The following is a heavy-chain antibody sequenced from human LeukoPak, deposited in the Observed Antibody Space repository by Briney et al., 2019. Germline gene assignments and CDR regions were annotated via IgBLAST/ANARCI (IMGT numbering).Heavy chain of an antibody. CDR3: ARSGLVPPVTPGGYFDY. Sequence: SETLSPTCTVSGGSISSYYWSWIRQPPGKGLEWIGSIYYSGSTYYNPSLKSRVTISVDTSKNQFSLKLSSVTAADTAVYYCARSGLVPPVTPGGYFDYWGQGTLVTVSS. J-gene: IGHJ4*02. V-gene: IGHV4-59*12. CDR2: IYYSGST. D-gene: IGHD4-17*01. CDR1: GGSISSYY.